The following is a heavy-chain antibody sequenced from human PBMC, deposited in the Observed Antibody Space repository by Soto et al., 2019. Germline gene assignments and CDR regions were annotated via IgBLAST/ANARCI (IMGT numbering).Heavy chain of an antibody. CDR2: ISYDGSNK. V-gene: IGHV3-30-3*01. CDR1: GFTFSSYA. J-gene: IGHJ4*02. D-gene: IGHD6-13*01. Sequence: GGSLRLSCAASGFTFSSYAMHWVRQAPGKGLEWVAVISYDGSNKYYADSVKGRFTISRDNSKNTLYLQMNSLRAEDTAVYYCARDRRQQPNSFDYWGQGTLVTVSS. CDR3: ARDRRQQPNSFDY.